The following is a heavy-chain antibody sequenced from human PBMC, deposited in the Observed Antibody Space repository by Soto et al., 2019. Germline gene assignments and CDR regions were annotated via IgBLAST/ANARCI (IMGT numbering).Heavy chain of an antibody. V-gene: IGHV3-53*01. CDR1: GFSVNNNY. J-gene: IGHJ4*02. Sequence: GALRLSCSASGFSVNNNYMTWVRQAPGRRPEWVAVIYTRGTTHYADFATGRFTFSRDNSKNTLYLQMDSLRPEDTAVYYCAKLWGYYFESWGPGTLVTVSS. CDR3: AKLWGYYFES. CDR2: IYTRGTT. D-gene: IGHD2-21*01.